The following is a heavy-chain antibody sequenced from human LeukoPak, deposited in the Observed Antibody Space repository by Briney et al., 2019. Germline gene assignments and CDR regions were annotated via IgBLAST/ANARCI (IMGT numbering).Heavy chain of an antibody. CDR2: MNPNSGNT. V-gene: IGHV1-8*01. Sequence: ASVKVSCKASGYTFTSYDINWVRQATGQGLEWMGWMNPNSGNTGYAQKFQGRVTMTRDTSISTAYMELSRLRSDDTAVYYCAIVVEKMYDAFDIWGQGTMVTVSS. CDR1: GYTFTSYD. CDR3: AIVVEKMYDAFDI. D-gene: IGHD1-26*01. J-gene: IGHJ3*02.